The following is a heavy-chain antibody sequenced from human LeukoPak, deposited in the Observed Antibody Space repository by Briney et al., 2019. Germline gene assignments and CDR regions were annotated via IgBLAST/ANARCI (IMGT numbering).Heavy chain of an antibody. V-gene: IGHV4-39*07. D-gene: IGHD2-15*01. Sequence: SETLSLTCTVSGGSISSSSYYWGWIRQPPGKGLEWIGSIYYSGSTYYNPSLKSRVTISVDTSKNQFSLKLSSVTAADTAVYYCARVLRPLLGYCSGGSCSGGYFDYWGQGTLVTVSS. J-gene: IGHJ4*02. CDR2: IYYSGST. CDR1: GGSISSSSYY. CDR3: ARVLRPLLGYCSGGSCSGGYFDY.